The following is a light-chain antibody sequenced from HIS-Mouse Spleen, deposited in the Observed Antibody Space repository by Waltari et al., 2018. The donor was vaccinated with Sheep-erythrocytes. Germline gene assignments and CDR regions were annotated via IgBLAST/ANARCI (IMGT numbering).Light chain of an antibody. CDR2: EDS. CDR1: ALPKNY. J-gene: IGLJ3*02. V-gene: IGLV3-10*01. Sequence: SYELTQPPSVSVSPGQTARITCSGDALPKNYASWYQQKSGQAPVLVIYEDSKQPSGIPERFSGSSSGTMATLTISGAQVEDEADYYCYSTDSSGNHWVFGGGTKLTVL. CDR3: YSTDSSGNHWV.